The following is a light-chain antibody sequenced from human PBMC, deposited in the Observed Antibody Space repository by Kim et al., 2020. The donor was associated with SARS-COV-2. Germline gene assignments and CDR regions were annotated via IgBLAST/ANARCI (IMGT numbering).Light chain of an antibody. CDR3: LLYYRGVYV. CDR1: TGPVTSNYY. Sequence: PGGTGTHTCASSTGPVTSNYYPSWFQQKPGHAPRALIHSTSTKHSWTPARFSGSRRGGKATLTLSGAQPEDEAEYYCLLYYRGVYVFGTGTKVTVL. J-gene: IGLJ1*01. CDR2: STS. V-gene: IGLV7-43*01.